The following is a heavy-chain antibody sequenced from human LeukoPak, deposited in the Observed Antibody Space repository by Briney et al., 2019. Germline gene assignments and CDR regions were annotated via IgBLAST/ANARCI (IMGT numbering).Heavy chain of an antibody. Sequence: GGSPRLSCAASGFTFSSYAMHWVRQAPGKGLEWVAVISYDGSNKYYADSVKGRFTISRDNSKNTLYLQMNSLRAEDTAVYYCARDYKGGSYGLDYWGQGTLVTVSS. CDR2: ISYDGSNK. D-gene: IGHD1-26*01. CDR3: ARDYKGGSYGLDY. CDR1: GFTFSSYA. J-gene: IGHJ4*02. V-gene: IGHV3-30-3*01.